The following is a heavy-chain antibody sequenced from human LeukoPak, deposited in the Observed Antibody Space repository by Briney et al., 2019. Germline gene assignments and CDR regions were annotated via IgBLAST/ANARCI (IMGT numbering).Heavy chain of an antibody. CDR1: GFTFSSYG. Sequence: GGSLRLSCAASGFTFSSYGMHWVRQAPGKGLEWVAVISYDGSNKYYADSVKGRFTISRDNSKNTLYLQMNSLRAEDTAVYYCAKAYYDSGGYGPNLFDYWGQGTLVTVSS. V-gene: IGHV3-30*18. D-gene: IGHD3-22*01. CDR3: AKAYYDSGGYGPNLFDY. J-gene: IGHJ4*02. CDR2: ISYDGSNK.